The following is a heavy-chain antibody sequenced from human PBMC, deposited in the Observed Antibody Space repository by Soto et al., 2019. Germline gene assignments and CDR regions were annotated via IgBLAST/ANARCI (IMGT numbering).Heavy chain of an antibody. CDR3: ARDLTYYDILTGYYENCFDY. Sequence: GGSLRLSCAASGFTFSSYGMHWVRQAPGKGLVWVSRINSDGSSTSYADSVKGRFTISRDNAKNTLYLQMNSLRAEDTAVYYCARDLTYYDILTGYYENCFDYWGQGTLVTVSS. CDR2: INSDGSST. CDR1: GFTFSSYG. V-gene: IGHV3-74*01. D-gene: IGHD3-9*01. J-gene: IGHJ4*02.